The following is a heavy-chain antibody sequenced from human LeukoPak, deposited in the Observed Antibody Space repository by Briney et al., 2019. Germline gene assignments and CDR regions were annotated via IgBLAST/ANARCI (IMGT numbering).Heavy chain of an antibody. J-gene: IGHJ5*02. CDR2: IIPIFGTA. CDR1: GGTFSSYA. Sequence: PPASVKVSCKASGGTFSSYAISWVRQAPGQGLEWMGMIIPIFGTANYAQKFQGRVTITTDESTSTAYMELSSLRSEDTAVYYCARGGITTPKIVYWFDPWGQGTLVTVSS. V-gene: IGHV1-69*05. CDR3: ARGGITTPKIVYWFDP. D-gene: IGHD1-14*01.